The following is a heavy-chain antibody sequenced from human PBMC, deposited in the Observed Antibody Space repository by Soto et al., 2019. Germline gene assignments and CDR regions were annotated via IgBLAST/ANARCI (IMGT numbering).Heavy chain of an antibody. J-gene: IGHJ4*02. CDR2: ISSSSSYI. CDR1: GLTFSSYS. Sequence: GGSLRLSCAASGLTFSSYSMNWVRQAPGKGLEWVSSISSSSSYIYYADSVKGRFTISRDNAKNSLYLQMNSLRAEDTAVYYCARDAPFKYCSGGSCYSRTLNAFDYWGQGTLVTVSS. CDR3: ARDAPFKYCSGGSCYSRTLNAFDY. D-gene: IGHD2-15*01. V-gene: IGHV3-21*01.